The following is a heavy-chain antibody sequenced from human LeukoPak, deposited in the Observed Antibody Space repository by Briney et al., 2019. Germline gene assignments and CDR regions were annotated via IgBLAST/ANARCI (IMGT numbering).Heavy chain of an antibody. D-gene: IGHD5-12*01. CDR2: IKQDGSRK. J-gene: IGHJ4*02. CDR1: GFTFSSYW. Sequence: GGSLRLSCAASGFTFSSYWMSWVRQAPGKGLEWVANIKQDGSRKLYVDSVQGRFTISRDNAKNSLYLQMNSLRAEDTAVYYCARGKYGGYFIDYWGQGTLVTVSS. V-gene: IGHV3-7*01. CDR3: ARGKYGGYFIDY.